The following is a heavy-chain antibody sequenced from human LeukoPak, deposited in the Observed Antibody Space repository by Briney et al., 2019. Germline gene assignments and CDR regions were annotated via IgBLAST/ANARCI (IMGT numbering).Heavy chain of an antibody. CDR3: ARVPAAAGREDY. V-gene: IGHV3-53*01. J-gene: IGHJ4*02. CDR2: IYSGGST. D-gene: IGHD6-13*01. CDR1: GFTVSSNY. Sequence: GGSLRLSCAASGFTVSSNYMSWVRQAPGKGLEWVSVIYSGGSTYYADSVKGRFTISRDNAKNSLYLQMNSLRAEDTAVYYCARVPAAAGREDYWGQGTLVTVSS.